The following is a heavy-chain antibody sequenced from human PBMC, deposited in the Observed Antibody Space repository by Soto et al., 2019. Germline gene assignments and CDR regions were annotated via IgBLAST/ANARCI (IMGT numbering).Heavy chain of an antibody. CDR2: INPLPTSGST. CDR3: ARDLAAAAY. J-gene: IGHJ4*02. D-gene: IGHD6-13*01. V-gene: IGHV1-46*01. CDR1: GYIFTNYY. Sequence: ASVKVSCKASGYIFTNYYIHWVRQAPGQGLEWMAIINPLPTSGSTNYAQKFQGRVTVTRDTSTSTVYLGLSSLRSDDTAVYYCARDLAAAAYWGQGTLVTVSS.